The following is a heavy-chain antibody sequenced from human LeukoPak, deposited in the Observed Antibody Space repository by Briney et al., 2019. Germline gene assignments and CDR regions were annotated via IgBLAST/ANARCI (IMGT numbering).Heavy chain of an antibody. CDR2: IYYSGTS. CDR3: ATDSTSWPNY. V-gene: IGHV4-39*01. D-gene: IGHD2-2*01. CDR1: GGSISSSSYH. Sequence: SETLSLTCTVSGGSISSSSYHWTWVRQPPGKGLEWIGSIYYSGTSYYNPSLKSRVTISVDTSKTQFSLRLNSVTAADTAVYYCATDSTSWPNYWGQGTLVTVSS. J-gene: IGHJ4*02.